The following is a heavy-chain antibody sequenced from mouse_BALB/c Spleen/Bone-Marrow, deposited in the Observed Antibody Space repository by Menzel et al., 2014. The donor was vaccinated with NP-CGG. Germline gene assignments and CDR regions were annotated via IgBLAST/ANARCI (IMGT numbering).Heavy chain of an antibody. J-gene: IGHJ4*01. CDR3: ARYDGYSDNAMDY. CDR2: IRNKANGYTT. CDR1: GFTFTDYY. D-gene: IGHD2-3*01. V-gene: IGHV7-3*02. Sequence: EVMLVESGGGLVQPGSSLRLSCATSGFTFTDYYMNWVRPPPGKALEWLGFIRNKANGYTTEFSAFVKGRFTISRDNSQSILYLQMNTLRAEDSATYYCARYDGYSDNAMDYWGQGTSVTVSS.